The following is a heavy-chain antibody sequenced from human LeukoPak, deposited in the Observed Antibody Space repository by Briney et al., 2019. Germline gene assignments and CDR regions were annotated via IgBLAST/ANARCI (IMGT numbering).Heavy chain of an antibody. Sequence: ASVKVSCKASGYTFTSYYMHWVRQAPGQGLEWMGIINPSGGTTSYAQNFQGRVIMTRDTSTSTVYMELSSLRSEDTAVYYCARTYYYYGSGSYFGPPRHWGQGTLVTVSS. J-gene: IGHJ4*02. CDR1: GYTFTSYY. V-gene: IGHV1-46*01. CDR3: ARTYYYYGSGSYFGPPRH. D-gene: IGHD3-10*01. CDR2: INPSGGTT.